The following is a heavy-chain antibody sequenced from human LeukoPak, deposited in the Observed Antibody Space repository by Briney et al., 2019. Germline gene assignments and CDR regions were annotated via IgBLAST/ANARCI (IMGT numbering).Heavy chain of an antibody. Sequence: SETLSLTCAVSGYSISSVNYWVWIRQPPGQGLEWTGGIYHSGSTYYNPSLKSRVTMSVDTSKNQFSLKLSSVTAADTAVYYCARAPRDSSSSNYMRRFDYWGQGTLVTVSS. CDR2: IYHSGST. CDR3: ARAPRDSSSSNYMRRFDY. V-gene: IGHV4-38-2*01. J-gene: IGHJ4*02. D-gene: IGHD3-22*01. CDR1: GYSISSVNY.